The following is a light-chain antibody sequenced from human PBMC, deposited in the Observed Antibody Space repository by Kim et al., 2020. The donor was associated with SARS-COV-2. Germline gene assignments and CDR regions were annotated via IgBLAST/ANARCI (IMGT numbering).Light chain of an antibody. CDR2: EVT. CDR1: SSDIGSYDY. V-gene: IGLV2-8*01. Sequence: QSVLTQPPSASGSPGQSVTISCTGTSSDIGSYDYVSWYQQHPGKAPKLMIYEVTKRPSGVPDRFSGSKSGNTASLTVSGLQADDEADYYCTSYAGTWVFGGGTQLTVL. CDR3: TSYAGTWV. J-gene: IGLJ3*02.